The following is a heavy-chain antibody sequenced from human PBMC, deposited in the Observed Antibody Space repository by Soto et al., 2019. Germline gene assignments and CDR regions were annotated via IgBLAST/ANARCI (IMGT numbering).Heavy chain of an antibody. CDR2: MNPNSGNT. Sequence: GASVKVSCKASGYTFTSYDINWVRQATGQGLEWMGWMNPNSGNTGYAQKFQGRVTMTRNTSISTAYMELSSLRSEDTAVYYCARGKDFDWLLSNNWFDPWGQGTLVTVSS. CDR1: GYTFTSYD. V-gene: IGHV1-8*01. CDR3: ARGKDFDWLLSNNWFDP. D-gene: IGHD3-9*01. J-gene: IGHJ5*02.